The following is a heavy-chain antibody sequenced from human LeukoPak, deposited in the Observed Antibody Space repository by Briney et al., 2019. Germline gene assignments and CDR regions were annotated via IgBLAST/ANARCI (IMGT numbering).Heavy chain of an antibody. V-gene: IGHV1-69*04. CDR3: ARAVTTPDFDY. CDR1: RGTLSSYA. Sequence: SVKVSCKASRGTLSSYAISWVRQAPRQQLEWMGRIIPILGIANYAQKFQCRVTITADKSTSTAYMQLSSLRSQDTARSYFARAVTTPDFDYWGQGTLVSVSS. J-gene: IGHJ4*02. D-gene: IGHD4-11*01. CDR2: IIPILGIA.